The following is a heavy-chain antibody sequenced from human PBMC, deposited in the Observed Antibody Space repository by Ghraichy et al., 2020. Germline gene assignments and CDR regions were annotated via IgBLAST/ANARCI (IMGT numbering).Heavy chain of an antibody. Sequence: GGSLRLSCVAFGFIFSSNWMTWVRQAPGKGLEFVANINREGNEQYYVDSVKGRFTISRDNAKSSLYLQMNSLRAEDAAVYYCARDVWQQLIAWGQGTLVTVSS. CDR3: ARDVWQQLIA. J-gene: IGHJ5*01. D-gene: IGHD3-22*01. CDR1: GFIFSSNW. CDR2: INREGNEQ. V-gene: IGHV3-7*03.